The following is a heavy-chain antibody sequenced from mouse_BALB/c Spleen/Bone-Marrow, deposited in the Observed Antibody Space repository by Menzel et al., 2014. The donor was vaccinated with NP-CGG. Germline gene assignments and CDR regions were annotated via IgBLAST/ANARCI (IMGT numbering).Heavy chain of an antibody. Sequence: QVQLQQSGAELVRPGSSVKISCKASGYAFSNYGMNWVKQRPGQGLEWIGQIYPGDGETNYNGEFEGRVTLTADKSSSTAYMQVSSLTSEDSAVYFCASVDDYGRGYAMDYWGQGTSVTVSS. J-gene: IGHJ4*01. CDR2: IYPGDGET. CDR1: GYAFSNYG. V-gene: IGHV1-80*01. CDR3: ASVDDYGRGYAMDY. D-gene: IGHD2-4*01.